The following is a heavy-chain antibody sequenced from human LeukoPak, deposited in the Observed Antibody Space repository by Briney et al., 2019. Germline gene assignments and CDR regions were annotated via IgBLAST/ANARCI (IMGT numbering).Heavy chain of an antibody. Sequence: GGSLRLSCAASGITFSAYTMNWVRQAPGKGLEWVSSISGSGSYIFYADSVKGRFTISRDNAKNSLYLQMNSLRAEDTAVYYCASDRSLIASLYYFDNWGQGTLVTVSS. V-gene: IGHV3-21*01. CDR2: ISGSGSYI. D-gene: IGHD3-22*01. CDR3: ASDRSLIASLYYFDN. CDR1: GITFSAYT. J-gene: IGHJ4*02.